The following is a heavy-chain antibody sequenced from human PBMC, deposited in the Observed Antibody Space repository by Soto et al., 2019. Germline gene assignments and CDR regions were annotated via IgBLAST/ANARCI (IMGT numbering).Heavy chain of an antibody. Sequence: SETLSLTCTVSGGSISSGDYYWSWIRQPPGKGLEWIGYIYYSGSTYYNPSLKSRVTISVDTSKNQFSLKLSSVTAADTAVYYCARARHKFLTVFDYWGQGTLVTVSS. CDR1: GGSISSGDYY. CDR3: ARARHKFLTVFDY. V-gene: IGHV4-30-4*01. CDR2: IYYSGST. D-gene: IGHD4-17*01. J-gene: IGHJ4*02.